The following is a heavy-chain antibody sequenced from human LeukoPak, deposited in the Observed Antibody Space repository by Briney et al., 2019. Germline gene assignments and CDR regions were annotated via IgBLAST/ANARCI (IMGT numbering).Heavy chain of an antibody. V-gene: IGHV1-2*02. CDR2: INPNSGGT. Sequence: GASVKVSCKASGYTFTGYYMHWVRQAPGQGLEWMGWINPNSGGTNYAQKFQGRVTMTRDTSISTAYMELSRLRSDDTAVYYCARDLATSFKSVLYYYDSSGYYPGAFDIWGQGTMVTVSS. CDR1: GYTFTGYY. CDR3: ARDLATSFKSVLYYYDSSGYYPGAFDI. D-gene: IGHD3-22*01. J-gene: IGHJ3*02.